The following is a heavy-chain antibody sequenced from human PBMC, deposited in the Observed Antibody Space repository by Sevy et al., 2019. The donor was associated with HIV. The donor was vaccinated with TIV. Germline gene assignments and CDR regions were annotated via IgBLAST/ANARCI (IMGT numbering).Heavy chain of an antibody. Sequence: GGSLRLSCAASGFTFNRYSMHWVRQAPGKGLEGVATISFDATNKHSPDSVKGRFTISRDNFQNSLFLQMDSLRPEDTAVYYCALERLSSDVAEYFQNWGQGTLVTVSS. CDR3: ALERLSSDVAEYFQN. V-gene: IGHV3-30-3*01. D-gene: IGHD1-1*01. CDR1: GFTFNRYS. CDR2: ISFDATNK. J-gene: IGHJ1*01.